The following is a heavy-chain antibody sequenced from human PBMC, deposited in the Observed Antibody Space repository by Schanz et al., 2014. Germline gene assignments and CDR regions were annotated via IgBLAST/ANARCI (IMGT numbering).Heavy chain of an antibody. Sequence: VQLVESGGGVVQFGRSLRLSCAASGFTLSNSDMHWVRQGTGKGLEWVSTIGYLGDTYYPDSVKGRFTISRENAKNSLYLQMNSLRAGDTAVYYCARVPYGSGSYWDYWGQGTLVTVSS. D-gene: IGHD3-10*01. CDR1: GFTLSNSD. CDR2: IGYLGDT. CDR3: ARVPYGSGSYWDY. V-gene: IGHV3-13*01. J-gene: IGHJ4*02.